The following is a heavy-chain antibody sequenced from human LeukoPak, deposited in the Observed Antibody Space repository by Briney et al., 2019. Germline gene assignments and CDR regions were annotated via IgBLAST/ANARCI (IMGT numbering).Heavy chain of an antibody. CDR1: GFTFSSYE. V-gene: IGHV3-48*03. J-gene: IGHJ4*02. Sequence: PGGSLRLSCAASGFTFSSYEMNWVRQAPGKGLDWVSYISSSGSTIYYADSVKGRFTISRDNAKNSLYLQMNSLRAEDTAVYYCARDSPRWGSGSYYPFDYWGQGTLVTVSS. D-gene: IGHD3-10*01. CDR3: ARDSPRWGSGSYYPFDY. CDR2: ISSSGSTI.